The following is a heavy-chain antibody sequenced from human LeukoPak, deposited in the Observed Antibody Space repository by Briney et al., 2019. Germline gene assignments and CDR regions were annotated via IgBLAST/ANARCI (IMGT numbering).Heavy chain of an antibody. D-gene: IGHD3-10*01. CDR3: ARGQGSGSYYYYGMDV. CDR1: GFTFSSYW. Sequence: GGSLRLSCAASGFTFSSYWMSWVRQAPGKGLEWVANIKQDGSEKYYVVSVKGRFTISRDNAKNSLYLQMNSLRAEDTAVYYCARGQGSGSYYYYGMDVWGQGTTVTVSS. V-gene: IGHV3-7*01. J-gene: IGHJ6*02. CDR2: IKQDGSEK.